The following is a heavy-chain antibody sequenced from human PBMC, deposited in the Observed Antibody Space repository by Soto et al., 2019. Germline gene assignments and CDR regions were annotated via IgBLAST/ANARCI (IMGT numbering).Heavy chain of an antibody. CDR3: ARGRDSSSTFSHYYGLDV. V-gene: IGHV4-34*01. J-gene: IGHJ6*02. Sequence: QVQLQQWGAGLWKPSETLSLTCAVYGGSFSGYYWSWIRQPPGKGLEWIGEINHRGSTTYNPSLKSRVTISVDTSKNQFSLKVSSVTAADTAVYYCARGRDSSSTFSHYYGLDVWGQGTTVTVSS. CDR1: GGSFSGYY. D-gene: IGHD6-6*01. CDR2: INHRGST.